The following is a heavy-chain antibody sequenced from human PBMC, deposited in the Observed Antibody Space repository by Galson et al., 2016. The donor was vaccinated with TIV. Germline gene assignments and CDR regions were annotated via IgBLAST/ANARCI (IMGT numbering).Heavy chain of an antibody. CDR2: INTDGSTT. CDR3: ARGDNPVPSFYFDY. J-gene: IGHJ4*02. Sequence: SLRLSCAVSGFTFSNYWMHWVRQVPGKGLVWVSRINTDGSTTTYVDSVEGRFTISRDNAKNTLSLQMTSLRAEDTAVYYCARGDNPVPSFYFDYWGQGTLVTVSS. D-gene: IGHD2-2*01. CDR1: GFTFSNYW. V-gene: IGHV3-74*01.